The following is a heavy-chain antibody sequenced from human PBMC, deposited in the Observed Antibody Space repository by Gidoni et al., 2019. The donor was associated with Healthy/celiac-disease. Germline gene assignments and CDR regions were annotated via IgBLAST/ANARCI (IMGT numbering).Heavy chain of an antibody. V-gene: IGHV1-2*02. CDR2: INPNSGGT. Sequence: QVQLVQSGAEVKKPGASVTVSCKASGSTFTGYYMHWVRQAPGQGLEWMGWINPNSGGTNYAQKFQGRVTMTRDTSISTAYMELSRLRSDDTAVYYCARDHGGSYPAYYFDYWGQGTLVTVSS. CDR3: ARDHGGSYPAYYFDY. J-gene: IGHJ4*02. D-gene: IGHD1-26*01. CDR1: GSTFTGYY.